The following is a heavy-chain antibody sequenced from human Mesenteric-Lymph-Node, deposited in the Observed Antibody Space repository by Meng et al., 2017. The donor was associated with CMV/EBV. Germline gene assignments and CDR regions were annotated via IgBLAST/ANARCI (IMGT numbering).Heavy chain of an antibody. D-gene: IGHD2-2*01. Sequence: SETLSLTCTVSGGSISSYYWSWIRQPPGKGLGWIGYIYYSGSTNYNPSLKSRVTISVDTSKNQFSLKLSSVTAADTAVYYCARDQALYCSSTSCYYYYGMDVWGQGTTVTVSS. J-gene: IGHJ6*02. V-gene: IGHV4-59*01. CDR2: IYYSGST. CDR3: ARDQALYCSSTSCYYYYGMDV. CDR1: GGSISSYY.